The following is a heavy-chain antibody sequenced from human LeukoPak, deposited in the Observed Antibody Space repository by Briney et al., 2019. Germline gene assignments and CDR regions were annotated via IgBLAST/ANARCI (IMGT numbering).Heavy chain of an antibody. D-gene: IGHD6-13*01. J-gene: IGHJ6*02. CDR2: IRHDGSDK. CDR1: GFTFNNHW. V-gene: IGHV3-7*03. CDR3: ARRITIAAAGWGYGMDV. Sequence: GGSLRLSCAASGFTFNNHWMSWVRQAPGKGLEWVANIRHDGSDKKYVDSVKGRFTISRDNAENLLFLQMNSLRAKDTAVYYCARRITIAAAGWGYGMDVWGQGTTVTVSS.